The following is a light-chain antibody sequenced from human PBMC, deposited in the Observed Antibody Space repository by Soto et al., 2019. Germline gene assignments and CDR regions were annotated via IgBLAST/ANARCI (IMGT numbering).Light chain of an antibody. Sequence: QSALTQPPSASGSPGQSVAISCTGTSSDVGGYNYVSWYQHHPGKAPKLMIYEVNKRPSGVPDRFSGSKSGNTASLTVSGLQAEDEADYYCSSYAGSSKVCGTGTKVTV. J-gene: IGLJ1*01. CDR2: EVN. CDR1: SSDVGGYNY. CDR3: SSYAGSSKV. V-gene: IGLV2-8*01.